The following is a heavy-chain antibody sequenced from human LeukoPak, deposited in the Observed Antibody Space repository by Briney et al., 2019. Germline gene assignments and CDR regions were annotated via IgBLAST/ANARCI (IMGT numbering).Heavy chain of an antibody. D-gene: IGHD5-18*01. V-gene: IGHV4-59*01. J-gene: IGHJ4*02. CDR3: ARGDTAMADFDY. Sequence: SETLSLTCTVSGGSISSYYWSWIRQPPGKGLEWIGYIYYSGSTNYNPSLKSRVTISVDTSKNQFSLKLSSVTAADTAVYYCARGDTAMADFDYWGQGTPVTVSS. CDR2: IYYSGST. CDR1: GGSISSYY.